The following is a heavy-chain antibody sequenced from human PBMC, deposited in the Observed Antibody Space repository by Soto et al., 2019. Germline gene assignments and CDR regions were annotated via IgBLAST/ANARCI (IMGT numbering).Heavy chain of an antibody. CDR3: TRGPSLEAYLDY. CDR2: MYYSGST. Sequence: SETLSLTCTVSGGSISSYYWTWIRQPPGKGLEWIGYMYYSGSTNYNPSLKSRVTISVDTSKNQFSLKLSSVTAADTAVYFCTRGPSLEAYLDYWGQGTLVTVSS. CDR1: GGSISSYY. J-gene: IGHJ4*02. V-gene: IGHV4-59*12. D-gene: IGHD1-1*01.